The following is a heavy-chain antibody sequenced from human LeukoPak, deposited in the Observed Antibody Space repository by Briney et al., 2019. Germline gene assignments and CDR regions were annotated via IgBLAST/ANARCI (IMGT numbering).Heavy chain of an antibody. J-gene: IGHJ4*02. Sequence: GGSLRLSCAASGFTFSDYYMSWIRQAPGKGLERVSYISSRTSDTNYVDSVKGRFTISRDNAKNSLYLQMNSLRVEDTAVYYCTRLGSSGSVDYWGQGTLVTVSS. CDR3: TRLGSSGSVDY. D-gene: IGHD1-1*01. V-gene: IGHV3-11*06. CDR2: ISSRTSDT. CDR1: GFTFSDYY.